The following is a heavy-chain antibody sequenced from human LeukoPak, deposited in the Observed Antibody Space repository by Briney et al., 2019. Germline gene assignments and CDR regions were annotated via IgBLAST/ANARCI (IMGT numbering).Heavy chain of an antibody. J-gene: IGHJ4*02. CDR3: AKVYVSAGLGFDY. V-gene: IGHV3-23*01. D-gene: IGHD3-10*02. CDR2: ISGSGGST. Sequence: GGSLRLSCAASGFTFSSYAMSWVRQAPGKGLEWVSAISGSGGSTYYADSVKGWFTISRDNSKNTLYLQMNSLRAEDTAVYYCAKVYVSAGLGFDYWGQGTLVTVSS. CDR1: GFTFSSYA.